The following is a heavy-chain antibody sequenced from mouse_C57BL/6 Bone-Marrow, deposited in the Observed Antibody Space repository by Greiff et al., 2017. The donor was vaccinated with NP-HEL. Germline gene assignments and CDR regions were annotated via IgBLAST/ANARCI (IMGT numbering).Heavy chain of an antibody. CDR1: GYTFTSYW. V-gene: IGHV1-61*01. CDR3: ARGGYFYWYFDV. D-gene: IGHD2-3*01. J-gene: IGHJ1*03. CDR2: IYPSDSET. Sequence: VQLQQPGAELVRPGSSVKLSCKASGYTFTSYWMDWVKQRPGQGLEWIGNIYPSDSETHYNQKFKDKATLTVDKSSSTAYMQLSSLTSEDSAVYYCARGGYFYWYFDVWGTGTTVTVSS.